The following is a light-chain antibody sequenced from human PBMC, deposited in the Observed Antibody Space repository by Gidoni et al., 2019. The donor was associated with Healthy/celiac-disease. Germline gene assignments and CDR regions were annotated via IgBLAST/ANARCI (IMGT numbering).Light chain of an antibody. Sequence: IQLPHSPSSLSASVGDRVTITCRASQSISSYLNWYQQKPGKAPKLLIYAASSLQSGVPSRFSGSGSGTDFTLTISSLQPEDFATYYCQQSYSTPYTFGEXTKVEIK. CDR1: QSISSY. CDR2: AAS. J-gene: IGKJ2*01. CDR3: QQSYSTPYT. V-gene: IGKV1-39*01.